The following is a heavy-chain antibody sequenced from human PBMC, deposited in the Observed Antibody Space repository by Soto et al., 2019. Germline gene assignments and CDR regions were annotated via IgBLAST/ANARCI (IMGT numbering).Heavy chain of an antibody. Sequence: ASETLSLTCSVAGGSSSSYYWSWIRQPPGKGLEWIGYIYYSGSTNYNPSLKSRVTISVDTSKNQFSLKLSSVTAADTAVYYCARGSGSYYKGWFDPWGQGTLVTVSS. V-gene: IGHV4-59*08. CDR1: GGSSSSYY. CDR3: ARGSGSYYKGWFDP. CDR2: IYYSGST. J-gene: IGHJ5*02. D-gene: IGHD3-10*01.